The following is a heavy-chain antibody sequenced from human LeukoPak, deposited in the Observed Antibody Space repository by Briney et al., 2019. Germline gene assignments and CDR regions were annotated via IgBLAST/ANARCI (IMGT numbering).Heavy chain of an antibody. D-gene: IGHD5-18*01. CDR3: AREKMRRYSYGYAH. J-gene: IGHJ4*02. CDR1: GGSFSGYY. Sequence: SETLSLTCAVYGGSFSGYYWSWVRQPPGKGLEWIGEINHSGSTNYNSSLKSRVTISVDTSKNQFSLKVSSVTAADTAVYYCAREKMRRYSYGYAHWGQRTLVTVSS. V-gene: IGHV4-34*01. CDR2: INHSGST.